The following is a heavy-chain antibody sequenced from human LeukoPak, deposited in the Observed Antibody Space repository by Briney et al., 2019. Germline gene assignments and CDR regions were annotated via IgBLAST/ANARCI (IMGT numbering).Heavy chain of an antibody. Sequence: GASVKVSCKTFGYTFTSHTITWVRQAPGQGLEWMGWITTYNGDTNYAQKLQDRVTMTTDTSTSTAYMDLRSLRSDDTAVYYCPRDNPRQVYYYDSSGYYVAFQHWGQGTLVTVSS. CDR3: PRDNPRQVYYYDSSGYYVAFQH. CDR1: GYTFTSHT. V-gene: IGHV1-18*01. D-gene: IGHD3-22*01. CDR2: ITTYNGDT. J-gene: IGHJ1*01.